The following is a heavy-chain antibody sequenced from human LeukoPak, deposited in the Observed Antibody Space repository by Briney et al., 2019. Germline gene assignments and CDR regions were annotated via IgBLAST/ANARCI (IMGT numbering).Heavy chain of an antibody. V-gene: IGHV3-23*01. J-gene: IGHJ6*03. Sequence: HSGGSLRLSCTASGFAFGGYAMSWVRQAPGKGLEWVSSISGGSEDTYYAGSVKGRFTISRDNSKSTLYLQMNSLRAEDTAVYYCARGPGMSAHMVRNRSRYYYMDVWGKGTTVTVSS. CDR1: GFAFGGYA. CDR2: ISGGSEDT. D-gene: IGHD3-10*01. CDR3: ARGPGMSAHMVRNRSRYYYMDV.